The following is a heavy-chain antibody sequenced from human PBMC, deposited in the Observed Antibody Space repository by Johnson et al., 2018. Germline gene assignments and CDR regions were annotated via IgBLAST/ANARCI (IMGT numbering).Heavy chain of an antibody. J-gene: IGHJ1*01. D-gene: IGHD2-15*01. CDR1: GFTFSDYY. Sequence: QVQLVESGGGLVKPGGSLRLSCAASGFTFSDYYMSWIRQAPGKGLAWVSYISSSGSNTYYADSLKGRFTISRDNAKNSLYLQMNSLRAEDTAVYYCATFYCSGGSCYGYFQHWGQGTLVTVSS. CDR2: ISSSGSNT. V-gene: IGHV3-11*04. CDR3: ATFYCSGGSCYGYFQH.